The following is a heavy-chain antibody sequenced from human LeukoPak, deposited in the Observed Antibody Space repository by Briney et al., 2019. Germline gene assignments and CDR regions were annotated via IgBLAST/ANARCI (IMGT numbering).Heavy chain of an antibody. CDR2: IIPIFGTA. V-gene: IGHV1-69*05. D-gene: IGHD1-26*01. CDR1: GATFSSYA. J-gene: IGHJ4*02. CDR3: ARDRGGEGIVGILDY. Sequence: SVKVSCKASGATFSSYAISWVRQAPGQGLEWMGGIIPIFGTANYAQKFQGRVTITTDESTSTAFMELSSLRSEDTAVYYCARDRGGEGIVGILDYWGQGTLVTVSS.